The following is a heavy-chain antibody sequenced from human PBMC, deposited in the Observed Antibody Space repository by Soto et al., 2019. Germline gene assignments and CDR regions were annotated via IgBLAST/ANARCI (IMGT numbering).Heavy chain of an antibody. CDR1: GGTFSSYA. CDR3: ARSQGSSTSLEIYYYYSYGMDV. V-gene: IGHV1-69*01. D-gene: IGHD2-2*01. J-gene: IGHJ6*02. Sequence: QVQLVQSGAEVKKPGSSVKVSCKASGGTFSSYAISWVRQAPGQGLEWMGGIIPISETTNYAQKIQGRVTITADESKSTAYVELSRRRCEDTTVYYCARSQGSSTSLEIYYYYSYGMDVWGQGTTVTVSS. CDR2: IIPISETT.